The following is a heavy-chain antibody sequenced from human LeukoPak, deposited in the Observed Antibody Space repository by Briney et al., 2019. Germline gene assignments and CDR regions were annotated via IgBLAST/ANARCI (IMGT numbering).Heavy chain of an antibody. V-gene: IGHV3-23*01. CDR3: AKDLKGQWLVSFDY. J-gene: IGHJ4*02. Sequence: GGSLRLSCAASGFTVSTNCMTWVRQAPGKGLEWVSAISGGGGSTYYADSVKGRFTISRDNSKNTLYLQMNSLRVEDTAVYYCAKDLKGQWLVSFDYWGQGTLVTVSS. CDR1: GFTVSTNC. D-gene: IGHD6-19*01. CDR2: ISGGGGST.